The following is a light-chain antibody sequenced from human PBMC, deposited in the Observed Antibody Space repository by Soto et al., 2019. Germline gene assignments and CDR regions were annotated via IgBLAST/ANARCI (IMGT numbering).Light chain of an antibody. CDR1: QSVSSS. Sequence: EVVMTQSPATLSVSPGDTATLSCRASQSVSSSLAWYQQKPGQAPRLLIYDASTRATGVPARFSGSGSGTEFTLTISRLQSEDFAVYYCQQYYNWRPRFGQGTKVEIK. CDR2: DAS. V-gene: IGKV3-15*01. CDR3: QQYYNWRPR. J-gene: IGKJ1*01.